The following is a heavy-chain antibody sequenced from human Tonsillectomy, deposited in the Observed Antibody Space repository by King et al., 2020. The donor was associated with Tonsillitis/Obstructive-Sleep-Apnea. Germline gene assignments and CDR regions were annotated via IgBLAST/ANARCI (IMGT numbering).Heavy chain of an antibody. CDR1: GGSISSYY. J-gene: IGHJ4*02. CDR2: IYYSGST. V-gene: IGHV4-59*01. Sequence: VQLQESGPGLVKPSETLSLTCTVSGGSISSYYWSWIRQPPGKGLEWIGYIYYSGSTNYNPSLKSRVTISVDTSKNQFSLKLSSVTAADTAMYYCARGIKALDYWGQCTLVTVSS. D-gene: IGHD2-15*01. CDR3: ARGIKALDY.